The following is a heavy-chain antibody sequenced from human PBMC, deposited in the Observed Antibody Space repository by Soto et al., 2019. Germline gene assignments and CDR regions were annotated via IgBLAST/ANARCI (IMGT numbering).Heavy chain of an antibody. CDR1: GDSINSGDYY. CDR2: IYYSGST. V-gene: IGHV4-30-4*01. Sequence: SETLSLTCTVSGDSINSGDYYWSWIRQPPGKGLEWIGYIYYSGSTYYNPSLKSRLTISVDTSKNQFSLKLSSVTAADTAVYYCARGYGMSTATRAYYFDDWGKGTLVTVDS. D-gene: IGHD2-15*01. J-gene: IGHJ4*02. CDR3: ARGYGMSTATRAYYFDD.